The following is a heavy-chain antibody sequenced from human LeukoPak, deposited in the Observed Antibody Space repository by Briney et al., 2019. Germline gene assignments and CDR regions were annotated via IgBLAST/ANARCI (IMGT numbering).Heavy chain of an antibody. J-gene: IGHJ4*02. Sequence: PGGSLRLSCAASGFTFRSYGMHWVRQAPGKGLECVADIWYDGSNKYYADSVKGRFTISRDNSKNTLYLQMNSLRAEDTAVYYCARDLGDYSFDYWGQGNLVTVSA. CDR3: ARDLGDYSFDY. CDR1: GFTFRSYG. V-gene: IGHV3-33*01. D-gene: IGHD4-17*01. CDR2: IWYDGSNK.